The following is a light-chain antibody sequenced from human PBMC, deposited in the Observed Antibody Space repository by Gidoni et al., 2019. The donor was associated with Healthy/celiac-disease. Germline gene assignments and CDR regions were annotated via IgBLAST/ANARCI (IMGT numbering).Light chain of an antibody. CDR1: QSVDNN. CDR3: QQYNRWPRT. V-gene: IGKV3D-15*01. CDR2: GAF. Sequence: EIVVTQSPATLSVSPGERATLSCRASQSVDNNLAWYQQKPGQAPRLLIYGAFTRATGIPARFSGSESGTEFTLTISSLQSEDFAVYYCQQYNRWPRTFGQXTKVEIK. J-gene: IGKJ1*01.